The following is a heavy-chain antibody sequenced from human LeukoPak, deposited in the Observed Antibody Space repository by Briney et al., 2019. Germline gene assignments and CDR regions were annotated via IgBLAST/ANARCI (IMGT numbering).Heavy chain of an antibody. CDR2: INHSGST. D-gene: IGHD2-2*01. CDR3: ARLFWGCSSTSCGDY. CDR1: GGSFSGYY. J-gene: IGHJ4*02. Sequence: PSETLSLTCAVYGGSFSGYYWSWIRQPPGKGLEWIGEINHSGSTNYNPSLKSRVTISVDTFKNQFSLKLSSVTAADTAVYYCARLFWGCSSTSCGDYWGQGTLVTVSS. V-gene: IGHV4-34*01.